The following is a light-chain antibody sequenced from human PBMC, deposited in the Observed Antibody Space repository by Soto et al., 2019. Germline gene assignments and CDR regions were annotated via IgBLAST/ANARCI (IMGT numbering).Light chain of an antibody. J-gene: IGKJ1*01. CDR2: AAS. CDR3: QQYYSYPLWT. V-gene: IGKV1-5*01. Sequence: DIQMTQSPSTLSASVGDRVTITCRASQSISSNLAWYQQKPGKAPKLLIYAASTLQSGVPSRFSGSGSGTDFTLTISCLQSEDFATYYCQQYYSYPLWTFGQGTKVDIK. CDR1: QSISSN.